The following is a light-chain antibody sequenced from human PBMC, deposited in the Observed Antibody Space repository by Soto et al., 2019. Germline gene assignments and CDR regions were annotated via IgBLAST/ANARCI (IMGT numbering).Light chain of an antibody. Sequence: QSVLTQPASVSGSPGQSITISCTGTSSDVGSYNLVSWYQQHPGKAPKLMIYEGIKRPSGVSNRFSGYKSGNTASLTISGLQAEDEADYYCCSYAGSSTWVFGGGTKLTVL. CDR3: CSYAGSSTWV. V-gene: IGLV2-23*01. CDR1: SSDVGSYNL. J-gene: IGLJ3*02. CDR2: EGI.